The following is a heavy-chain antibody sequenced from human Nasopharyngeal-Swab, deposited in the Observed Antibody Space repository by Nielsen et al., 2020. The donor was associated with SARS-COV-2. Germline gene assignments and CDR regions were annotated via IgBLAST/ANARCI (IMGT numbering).Heavy chain of an antibody. Sequence: ASVKVSCKASGYIFTSYAMHWVRQAPGQRLEWMGWINAGNGNTKYSQKFQGRVTITRDTSASTAYMELSSLRSEDTAVYYCARDQSSSYYYDSSGYSYWGQGTLVTVSS. CDR1: GYIFTSYA. V-gene: IGHV1-3*01. J-gene: IGHJ4*02. D-gene: IGHD3-22*01. CDR3: ARDQSSSYYYDSSGYSY. CDR2: INAGNGNT.